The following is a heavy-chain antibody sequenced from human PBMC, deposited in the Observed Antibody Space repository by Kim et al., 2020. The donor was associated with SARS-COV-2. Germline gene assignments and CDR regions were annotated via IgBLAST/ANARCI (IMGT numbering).Heavy chain of an antibody. Sequence: ASVKVSCKASGYTFTSYGISWVRQAPGQGLEWMGWISAYNGNTNYAQKLQGRVTMTTDTSTSTAYMELRSLRSDDTAVYYCARDRVTPRYFYGMDVWGQGTADTVSS. CDR1: GYTFTSYG. J-gene: IGHJ6*02. V-gene: IGHV1-18*04. D-gene: IGHD4-4*01. CDR2: ISAYNGNT. CDR3: ARDRVTPRYFYGMDV.